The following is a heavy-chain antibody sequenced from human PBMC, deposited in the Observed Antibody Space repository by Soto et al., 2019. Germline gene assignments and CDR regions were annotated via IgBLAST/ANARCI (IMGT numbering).Heavy chain of an antibody. Sequence: QLQLQESGPGLVKPSETLSLTCTVSGGSISSSSYYWGWIRQPPGKGLEWIGTIYHSGSTYYKPSLKSRVTISVDTSMNQFSLKLNSVTAADTAIYYCAREMGGSIDYWGQGTLVTVSS. CDR3: AREMGGSIDY. CDR1: GGSISSSSYY. V-gene: IGHV4-39*01. J-gene: IGHJ4*02. D-gene: IGHD1-26*01. CDR2: IYHSGST.